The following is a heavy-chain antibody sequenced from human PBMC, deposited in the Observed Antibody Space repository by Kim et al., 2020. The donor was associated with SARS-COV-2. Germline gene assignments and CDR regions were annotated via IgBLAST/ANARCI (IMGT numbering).Heavy chain of an antibody. J-gene: IGHJ6*02. Sequence: GGSLRLSCAASGFTCSNAWMSWVRQAPGKGLEWVGRIKSKTDGGTTDYAAPVKGRFTISRDDSKNTLYLQMNSLKTEDTAVYYCTTGFSLYYDFWSGPYPLVWGQGTTVTVSS. D-gene: IGHD3-3*01. CDR2: IKSKTDGGTT. CDR3: TTGFSLYYDFWSGPYPLV. V-gene: IGHV3-15*01. CDR1: GFTCSNAW.